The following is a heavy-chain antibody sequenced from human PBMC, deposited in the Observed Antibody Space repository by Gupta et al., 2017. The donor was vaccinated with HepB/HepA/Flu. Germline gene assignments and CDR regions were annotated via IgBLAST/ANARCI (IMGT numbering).Heavy chain of an antibody. D-gene: IGHD2-2*02. V-gene: IGHV3-23*01. CDR1: GLPFTIHA. Sequence: LESGGDLAKPGGTMRLPCTASGLPFTIHAMPWVSQTPGKGPEWVSAITGSGRTTFYADSVRGRFTISRDNSKNTVYLQMNSLRLEDTAKYYCATRSRYTGLLGPNDLGAFDIWCQGTMVTVS. CDR3: ATRSRYTGLLGPNDLGAFDI. J-gene: IGHJ3*02. CDR2: ITGSGRTT.